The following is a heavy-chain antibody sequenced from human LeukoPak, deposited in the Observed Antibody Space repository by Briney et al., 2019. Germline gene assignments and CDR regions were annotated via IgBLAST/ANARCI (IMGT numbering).Heavy chain of an antibody. CDR3: AKARYCSGGSCYSNYYYGMDV. V-gene: IGHV3-9*01. Sequence: PGRSLTLSCAASGFSFDDYAMLWVRQAPGKGLEWVSGISWNRGSIGYADSVKGRFTISRDNAKNALYLQMNSLRAEDTALYYCAKARYCSGGSCYSNYYYGMDVWGQGTTVTVSS. D-gene: IGHD2-15*01. J-gene: IGHJ6*02. CDR1: GFSFDDYA. CDR2: ISWNRGSI.